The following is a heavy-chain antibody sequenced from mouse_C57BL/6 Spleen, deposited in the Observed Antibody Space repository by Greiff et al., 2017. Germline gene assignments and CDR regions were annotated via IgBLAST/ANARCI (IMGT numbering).Heavy chain of an antibody. V-gene: IGHV5-9-1*02. CDR1: GFTFSSYA. D-gene: IGHD1-1*01. Sequence: EVQLVESGEGLVKPGGSLKLSCAASGFTFSSYAMSWVRQTPEKRLEWVAYISSGGDYIYYADTVKGRFTISRDNARNTLYLQMSSLKSEDTAMYYCTREDSYYYGSSPFDYWGQGTTLTVSS. CDR3: TREDSYYYGSSPFDY. CDR2: ISSGGDYI. J-gene: IGHJ2*01.